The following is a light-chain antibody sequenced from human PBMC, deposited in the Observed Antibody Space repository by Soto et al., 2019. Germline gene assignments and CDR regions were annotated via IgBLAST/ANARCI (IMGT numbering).Light chain of an antibody. V-gene: IGKV1-39*01. CDR3: QQSYSTAWT. CDR2: AAS. Sequence: DIQMTQSPSSLSASVGDRVTITCRASQSISNYLNWYQQKPGKAPKLLIYAASSLQSGVPSRFSGSGSWTDFTLTISSLQLEDFATYYCQQSYSTAWTFGQGTKVEIK. CDR1: QSISNY. J-gene: IGKJ1*01.